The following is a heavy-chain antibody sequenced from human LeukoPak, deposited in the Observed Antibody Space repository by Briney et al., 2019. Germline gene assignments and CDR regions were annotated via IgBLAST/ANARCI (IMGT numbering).Heavy chain of an antibody. Sequence: ASVKVSCRASGYTFTSYYMHWVRQAPGQGLEWMGIINPSGGSTSYAQKFQGRVTMTRDMSTSTVYMELSSLRSEDTAVYYCARDFEWELPGGYFDYWGQGTLVTVSS. V-gene: IGHV1-46*01. D-gene: IGHD1-26*01. J-gene: IGHJ4*02. CDR2: INPSGGST. CDR1: GYTFTSYY. CDR3: ARDFEWELPGGYFDY.